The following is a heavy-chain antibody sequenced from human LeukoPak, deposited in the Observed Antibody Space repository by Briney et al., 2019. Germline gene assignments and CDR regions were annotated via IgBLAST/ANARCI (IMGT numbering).Heavy chain of an antibody. J-gene: IGHJ4*02. V-gene: IGHV1-18*01. CDR2: GSAYNGNT. Sequence: GASVTVSCKASGYTFISYGVSWVRQAPGQGLEWMGWGSAYNGNTNYAQKLQGRVTMTTDTSTSTVYMELRSLRSDDTAVYYCARAGSLKPLDYWGQGTLVTVSS. CDR3: ARAGSLKPLDY. CDR1: GYTFISYG.